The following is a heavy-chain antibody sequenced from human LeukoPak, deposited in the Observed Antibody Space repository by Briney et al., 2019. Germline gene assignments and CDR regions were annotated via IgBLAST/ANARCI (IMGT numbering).Heavy chain of an antibody. D-gene: IGHD6-13*01. V-gene: IGHV3-21*01. J-gene: IGHJ6*02. CDR1: GFTFSSYS. CDR3: AREQQQLNPYYYYGMDV. Sequence: GGSLRLPCAASGFTFSSYSMNWVRQAPGKGLEWVSSISSSSSYIYYADSVKGRFTISRDNAKNSLYLQMNSLRAEDTAVYYCAREQQQLNPYYYYGMDVWGQGTTVTVSS. CDR2: ISSSSSYI.